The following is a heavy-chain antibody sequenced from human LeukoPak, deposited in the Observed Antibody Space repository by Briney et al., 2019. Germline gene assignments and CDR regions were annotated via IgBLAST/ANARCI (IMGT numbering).Heavy chain of an antibody. D-gene: IGHD3-22*01. CDR2: INQEGNDK. Sequence: GSLRLSCAASGFTFRNYWMTWVRQAPGKGLEWVANINQEGNDKYYVDSVKGRFTISRDNTKNSLFLQMNSLRAEDTAVYYCARGFTPYYYDSSGKDAFDIWGQGTMVTVSS. J-gene: IGHJ3*02. CDR3: ARGFTPYYYDSSGKDAFDI. V-gene: IGHV3-7*03. CDR1: GFTFRNYW.